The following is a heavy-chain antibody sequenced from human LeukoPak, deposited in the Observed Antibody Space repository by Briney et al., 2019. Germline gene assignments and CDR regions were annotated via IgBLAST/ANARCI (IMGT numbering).Heavy chain of an antibody. J-gene: IGHJ3*02. CDR3: TRILVGGNRAFDI. D-gene: IGHD2-21*01. CDR1: GFTFSSYG. V-gene: IGHV3-30*02. Sequence: GGSLRLSCAASGFTFSSYGTHWVRQAPGKGLEWVAFIRYDGSNKYYADPVKGRFTISRDNSKNTLYLQMNSLRAEDTAVYYCTRILVGGNRAFDIWGQGTMATVSS. CDR2: IRYDGSNK.